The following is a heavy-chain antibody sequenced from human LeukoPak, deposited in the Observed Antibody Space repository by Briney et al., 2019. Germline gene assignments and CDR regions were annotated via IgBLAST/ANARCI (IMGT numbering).Heavy chain of an antibody. Sequence: SVKVSCKTSGGTFSTAAISWFRQAPGQGLEWMARIIPMFTTPAYAYKFLDRVTITADKSTSTAYMELTTLTSDDTAVYFCAYSVSAAINNFFDPWGQGTLVTVSS. CDR3: AYSVSAAINNFFDP. J-gene: IGHJ5*02. D-gene: IGHD2-2*02. CDR1: GGTFSTAA. V-gene: IGHV1-69*06. CDR2: IIPMFTTP.